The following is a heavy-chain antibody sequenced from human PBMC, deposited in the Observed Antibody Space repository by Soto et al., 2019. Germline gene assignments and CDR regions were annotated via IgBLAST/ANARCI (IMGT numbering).Heavy chain of an antibody. V-gene: IGHV3-11*04. CDR1: GFTFSDYY. J-gene: IGHJ4*02. Sequence: GSLRLSCAASGFTFSDYYMSWIRQPPGRGLEWISYITSSGGTIYYADSVKGRFTISRDNARNTLYLRMNSLRAEDTAVYYCARDNNWSYDSWGRGTLVTVSS. CDR3: ARDNNWSYDS. CDR2: ITSSGGTI. D-gene: IGHD1-1*01.